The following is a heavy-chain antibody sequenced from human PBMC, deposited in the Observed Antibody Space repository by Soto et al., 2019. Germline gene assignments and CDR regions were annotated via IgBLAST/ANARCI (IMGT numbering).Heavy chain of an antibody. D-gene: IGHD3-3*01. J-gene: IGHJ3*01. CDR1: GFTFSSYW. V-gene: IGHV3-74*01. Sequence: EVQLVESGGGLVQPGGSLRLSCAASGFTFSSYWMHWVRQAPGEGLVWVSRINIDGSSTNYADSVKGRFTISRDKAKNTLDLQMNSLSAEDTAIYYCARCRVPLWGQGTIVTVST. CDR3: ARCRVPL. CDR2: INIDGSST.